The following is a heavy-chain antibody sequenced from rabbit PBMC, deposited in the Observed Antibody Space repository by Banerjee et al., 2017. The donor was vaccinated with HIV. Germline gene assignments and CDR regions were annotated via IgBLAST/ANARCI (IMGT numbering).Heavy chain of an antibody. Sequence: QSLEESGGGLVKPGASLTLTCKASGFSYSGGHDMRWVPPAPGKGLEWIGCIYTGHGGTYYASWAKGRFTISKTSSTTVTLQMTSLTAADTATYFCARDSGSGWYLDRLDLWGPGTLVTVS. V-gene: IGHV1S40*01. CDR2: IYTGHGGT. CDR3: ARDSGSGWYLDRLDL. CDR1: GFSYSGGHD. J-gene: IGHJ6*01. D-gene: IGHD1-1*01.